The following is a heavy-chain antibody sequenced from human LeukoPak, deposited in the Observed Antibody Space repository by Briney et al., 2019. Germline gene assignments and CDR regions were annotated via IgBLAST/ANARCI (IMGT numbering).Heavy chain of an antibody. CDR2: IYTSGST. Sequence: PSETLSLTCTVSGGSISSYYGSWIRQPAGKGLEYIGRIYTSGSTNYNPSLKSRVTMSVDTSNNHFSLKLISVTAADTAVYYCARDTGTTGEVKFDPWGQGMLVTVSS. CDR3: ARDTGTTGEVKFDP. V-gene: IGHV4-4*07. D-gene: IGHD4-17*01. J-gene: IGHJ5*02. CDR1: GGSISSYY.